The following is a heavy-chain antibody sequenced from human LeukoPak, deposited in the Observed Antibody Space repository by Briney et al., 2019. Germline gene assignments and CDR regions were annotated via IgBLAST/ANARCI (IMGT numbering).Heavy chain of an antibody. Sequence: GGSLRLSCAASGFTFSSYSMNWVRQAPGKGLEWVSYISSSSSTIYYADSVKGRFTISRDNAKNSLYLQMNSLRAEDTAVYYCARELHSNYPNYFDYWGQGTLVTVSS. J-gene: IGHJ4*02. D-gene: IGHD4-11*01. CDR3: ARELHSNYPNYFDY. CDR2: ISSSSSTI. V-gene: IGHV3-48*01. CDR1: GFTFSSYS.